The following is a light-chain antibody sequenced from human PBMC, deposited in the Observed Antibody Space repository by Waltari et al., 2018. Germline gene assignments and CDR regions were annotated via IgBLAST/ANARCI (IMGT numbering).Light chain of an antibody. Sequence: EIVLTQSPATLFLSPGERATLSCRASQSISNSVGWYQQKPGQAPRLLIYDVSNRATGIPDRFSGSGSGTDFTLTISSLEPEDFAVYYCQQHSDFVTFGPGTTVEIK. CDR2: DVS. CDR1: QSISNS. CDR3: QQHSDFVT. J-gene: IGKJ3*01. V-gene: IGKV3-11*01.